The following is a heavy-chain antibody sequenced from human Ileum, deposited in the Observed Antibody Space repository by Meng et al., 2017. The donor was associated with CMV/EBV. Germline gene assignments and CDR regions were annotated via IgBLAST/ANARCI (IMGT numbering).Heavy chain of an antibody. J-gene: IGHJ4*02. Sequence: GESLKISCAASGFTFSSYWMHWVRQAPGKGLVWVSRINSDGSSTSYADSVKGRFTISRDNAKNTLYLQMNSLRAEDTAVYYCARWSGNCSSTSCRYYFDYWGQGTLVTVSS. CDR1: GFTFSSYW. V-gene: IGHV3-74*01. CDR3: ARWSGNCSSTSCRYYFDY. CDR2: INSDGSST. D-gene: IGHD2-2*01.